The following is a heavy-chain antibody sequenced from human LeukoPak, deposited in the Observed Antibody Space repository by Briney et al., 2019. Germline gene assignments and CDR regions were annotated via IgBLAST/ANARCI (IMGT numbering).Heavy chain of an antibody. CDR1: GFTFSSYG. CDR2: IRYDGSNK. CDR3: ASPSIAAAGPFDY. J-gene: IGHJ4*02. D-gene: IGHD6-13*01. Sequence: PGGSLRLSCAASGFTFSSYGMHWVRQAPGKGLEWVVFIRYDGSNKYYADSVKGRFTISRDNSKNTLYLQMNSLRAEDTAVYYCASPSIAAAGPFDYWGQGTLVTVSS. V-gene: IGHV3-30*02.